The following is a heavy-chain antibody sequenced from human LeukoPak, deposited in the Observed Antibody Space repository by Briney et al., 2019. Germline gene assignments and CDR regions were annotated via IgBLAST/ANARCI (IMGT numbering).Heavy chain of an antibody. V-gene: IGHV1-18*01. D-gene: IGHD2-2*01. CDR1: SR. Sequence: GPSVKVSCKAPSRISWVRQAPGQGLEWMGWIGTYGGDTYYAQKFQGRITVTTDTSTSTVYMELRNLRSDDTAVYYCARATCSSTSCYEYYYYYYYMDVWGKGTTVTVSS. CDR2: IGTYGGDT. J-gene: IGHJ6*03. CDR3: ARATCSSTSCYEYYYYYYYMDV.